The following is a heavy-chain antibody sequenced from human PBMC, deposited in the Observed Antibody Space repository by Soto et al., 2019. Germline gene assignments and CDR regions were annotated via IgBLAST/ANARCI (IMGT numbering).Heavy chain of an antibody. D-gene: IGHD6-25*01. CDR3: ARGGLRGGRFIY. Sequence: QVQLVQSGGGLVKPGGSLRLSCAASGFNFNDYYMSWIRQAPGKGLEWLSYIDTTGSTIYHADAVKGRFTSSRDNAQNSLFLQMNSLRAEDTAMYYCARGGLRGGRFIYWGQGALVTVSS. V-gene: IGHV3-11*01. CDR2: IDTTGSTI. J-gene: IGHJ4*02. CDR1: GFNFNDYY.